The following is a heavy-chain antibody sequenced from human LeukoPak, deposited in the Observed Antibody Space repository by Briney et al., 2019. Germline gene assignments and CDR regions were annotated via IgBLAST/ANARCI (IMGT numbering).Heavy chain of an antibody. CDR3: AKVRGRELLSAFDI. CDR1: GFTFSSYG. J-gene: IGHJ3*02. D-gene: IGHD1-26*01. CDR2: IRYDGSNK. V-gene: IGHV3-30*02. Sequence: PGRSLRLSCAASGFTFSSYGMHWVRQAPGKGLEWVAFIRYDGSNKYYADSVKGRFTISRDNSKNTLYLQMNSLRAEDTAVYYCAKVRGRELLSAFDIWGQGQWSPSLQ.